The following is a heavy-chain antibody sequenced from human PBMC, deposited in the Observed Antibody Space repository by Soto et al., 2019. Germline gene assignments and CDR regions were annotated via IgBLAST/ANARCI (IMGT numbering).Heavy chain of an antibody. Sequence: GESLKISCKGSGYSFTNYWIGWVRQMPGKGLEWMAIIYPGDSDTRYSPSFQGQVTISADKSISTAYLQWSSLKASDTAMYYCARQNYHGSGNYYGMDVWGQGTTVPVSS. CDR2: IYPGDSDT. V-gene: IGHV5-51*01. CDR1: GYSFTNYW. J-gene: IGHJ6*02. CDR3: ARQNYHGSGNYYGMDV. D-gene: IGHD3-10*01.